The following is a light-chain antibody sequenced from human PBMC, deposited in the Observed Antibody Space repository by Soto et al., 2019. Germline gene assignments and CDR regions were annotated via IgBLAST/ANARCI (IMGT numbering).Light chain of an antibody. CDR1: SGHSSYA. J-gene: IGLJ3*02. V-gene: IGLV4-69*01. CDR3: QTWGTGIRGV. Sequence: QLVLTQSPSASASLGASVKLTCTLSSGHSSYAIAWHQQQPEKGPRYLMKVNSDGSHSKGDGIPDRFSGSSSGAERYLTISSLQSEDEAAYYCQTWGTGIRGVFGGGTKLTVL. CDR2: VNSDGSH.